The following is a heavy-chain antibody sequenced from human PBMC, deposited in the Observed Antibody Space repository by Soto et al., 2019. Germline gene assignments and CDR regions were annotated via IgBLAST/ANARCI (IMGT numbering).Heavy chain of an antibody. J-gene: IGHJ5*02. CDR1: GYSFTNND. D-gene: IGHD3-16*01. CDR2: MNPGSGDT. CDR3: ARMETFGSLNWFDP. Sequence: VASVKVSCKASGYSFTNNDVSWVRQATGQGLEWMVWMNPGSGDTGYAQKFQGRVTTTRDISIATAYMELSSLRSDDTAIYYCARMETFGSLNWFDPWGQGTLVTVSS. V-gene: IGHV1-8*01.